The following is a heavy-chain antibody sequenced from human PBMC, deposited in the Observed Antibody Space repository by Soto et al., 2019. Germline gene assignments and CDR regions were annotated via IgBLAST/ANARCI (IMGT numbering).Heavy chain of an antibody. Sequence: EVQLVESGGGLVQPGGSLRLSCAASGFTFSRSDMHWVRQATGKGLEWISAIGTEHDAYYPDSVKGRFTTSRDNAKNSLYLQMNSLRAESTAVYYWARQASYWHGGGGWFDPWGQGTLVIVSS. V-gene: IGHV3-13*01. CDR3: ARQASYWHGGGGWFDP. J-gene: IGHJ5*02. D-gene: IGHD2-8*02. CDR2: IGTEHDA. CDR1: GFTFSRSD.